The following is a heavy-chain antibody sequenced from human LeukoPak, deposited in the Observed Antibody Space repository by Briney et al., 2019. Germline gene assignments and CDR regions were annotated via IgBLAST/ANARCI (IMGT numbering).Heavy chain of an antibody. D-gene: IGHD6-19*01. V-gene: IGHV3-21*01. J-gene: IGHJ6*02. CDR3: ATDKAIAVAGTNYYYYGMDV. Sequence: GGSLRLSCAASGFTFSSYSTNWVRQAPGKGLEWVSSISSSSSYIYYADSVKGRFTISRDNAKNSLYLQMNSLRAEDTAVYYCATDKAIAVAGTNYYYYGMDVWGQGTTVTVSS. CDR2: ISSSSSYI. CDR1: GFTFSSYS.